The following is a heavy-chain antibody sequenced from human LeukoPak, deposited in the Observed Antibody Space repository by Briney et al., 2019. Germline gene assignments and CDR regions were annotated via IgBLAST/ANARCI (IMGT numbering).Heavy chain of an antibody. Sequence: ASVKVSCKASGYTFNSYYMHWVRQAPGQGLEWMGIINPSSGSTSYAQNFQGRVTMTRDTSTSTVYMEVSSLRSEDTAVYYCASSSSGWEQRAPFDYWGQGTQVTVSS. CDR2: INPSSGST. D-gene: IGHD6-19*01. CDR3: ASSSSGWEQRAPFDY. CDR1: GYTFNSYY. V-gene: IGHV1-46*02. J-gene: IGHJ4*02.